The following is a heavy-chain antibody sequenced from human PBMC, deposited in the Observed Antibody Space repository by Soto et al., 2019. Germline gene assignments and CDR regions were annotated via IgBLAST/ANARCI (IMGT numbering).Heavy chain of an antibody. D-gene: IGHD2-15*01. CDR1: GGSFSGYY. CDR3: ATSTEYCSGGSCYRRFFDY. J-gene: IGHJ4*02. CDR2: INHSGST. Sequence: SETLSLTCAVYGGSFSGYYWSWIRQPPGKGLEWIGEINHSGSTNYNPSLKSRVTISVDTSKNQFSLKLSSVTAADTAVYYCATSTEYCSGGSCYRRFFDYWGQGTLVTVSS. V-gene: IGHV4-34*01.